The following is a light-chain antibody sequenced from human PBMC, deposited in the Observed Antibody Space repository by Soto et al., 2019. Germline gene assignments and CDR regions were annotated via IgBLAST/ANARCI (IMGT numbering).Light chain of an antibody. V-gene: IGKV1-12*01. Sequence: DIQMTQSPSSVSASVGERVTISCRASQDIGSWLAWYQQRPGEAPKLLIYTASSLESGVPSRFSGSGSGTDFTLTISSLEPEDVASCYCRQVNYFPQTCGQGTKVEIK. CDR2: TAS. CDR1: QDIGSW. CDR3: RQVNYFPQT. J-gene: IGKJ1*01.